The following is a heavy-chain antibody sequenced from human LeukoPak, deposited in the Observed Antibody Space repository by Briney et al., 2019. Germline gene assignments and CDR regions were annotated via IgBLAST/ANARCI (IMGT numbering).Heavy chain of an antibody. CDR3: ARAFCSGGTCSSDP. V-gene: IGHV1-8*01. D-gene: IGHD2-15*01. J-gene: IGHJ5*02. Sequence: ASVTVSCKASGYTFTSYDINWVRQATGQGLEWMGWMNPNSGNTGYAQKFQGRVTMTRNTSISTAYMELSSLRSEDTAVYYCARAFCSGGTCSSDPWGQGTLVTVSS. CDR1: GYTFTSYD. CDR2: MNPNSGNT.